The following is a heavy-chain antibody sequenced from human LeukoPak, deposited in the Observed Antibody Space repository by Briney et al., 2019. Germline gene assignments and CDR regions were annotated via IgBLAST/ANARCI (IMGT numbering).Heavy chain of an antibody. CDR1: GYTFTSYG. J-gene: IGHJ4*02. Sequence: ASVKVSCKASGYTFTSYGISWVRQAPGQGLEWVGWISAYNGNTNYAQKLQGRVTMTTDTSTSTAYMELRSLRSDDTAVYYCARAREWELLPGFDYWGQGTLVTVSS. D-gene: IGHD1-26*01. CDR3: ARAREWELLPGFDY. CDR2: ISAYNGNT. V-gene: IGHV1-18*01.